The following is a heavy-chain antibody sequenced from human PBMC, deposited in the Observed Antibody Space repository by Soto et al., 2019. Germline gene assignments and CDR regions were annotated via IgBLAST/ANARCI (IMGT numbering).Heavy chain of an antibody. Sequence: PWGSLRLSCAASGLAFISYAIIFFRQAPGKGLEWVSAISGSGGSTYYADSVKGRFTISRDNSKNTLYLQMNSLRAEDTAVYYCARDLSSYSSSLLWGQGTLVTVSS. CDR2: ISGSGGST. V-gene: IGHV3-23*01. CDR3: ARDLSSYSSSLL. CDR1: GLAFISYA. D-gene: IGHD6-6*01. J-gene: IGHJ4*02.